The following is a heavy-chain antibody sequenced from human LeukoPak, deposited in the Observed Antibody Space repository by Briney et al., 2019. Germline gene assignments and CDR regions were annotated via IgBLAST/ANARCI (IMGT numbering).Heavy chain of an antibody. CDR2: IIPIFGTA. D-gene: IGHD2-2*01. Sequence: SVKVSCKASGGTFSSYAISWVRQAPGQGLEWMGGIIPIFGTANYAQKFQGRVTITADESTSTAYMELSSPRSGDTAVYYCARGYCSSTSCYAGIFWFDPWGQGTLVTVSS. V-gene: IGHV1-69*13. J-gene: IGHJ5*02. CDR3: ARGYCSSTSCYAGIFWFDP. CDR1: GGTFSSYA.